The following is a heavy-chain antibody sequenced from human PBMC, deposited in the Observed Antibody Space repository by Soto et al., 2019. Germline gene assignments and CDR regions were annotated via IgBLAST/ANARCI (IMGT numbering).Heavy chain of an antibody. CDR1: GGTFSIYA. J-gene: IGHJ6*02. D-gene: IGHD5-12*01. Sequence: QVHLVQSGAEVKKTGSSVKVSCTASGGTFSIYAINWVRQAPGQGLEWMGGIIPLFGTTNYAQKFQGRVTITADESTSTAYMELSSLRSEDTAVYYCARVRGGSDSYYYYYGMDVWGQGTTVTVSS. V-gene: IGHV1-69*13. CDR2: IIPLFGTT. CDR3: ARVRGGSDSYYYYYGMDV.